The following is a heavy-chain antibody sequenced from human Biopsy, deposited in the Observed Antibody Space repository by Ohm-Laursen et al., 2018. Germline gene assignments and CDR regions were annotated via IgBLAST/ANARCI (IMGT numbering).Heavy chain of an antibody. J-gene: IGHJ4*02. Sequence: SLRLSCSTSGFTFSRYGMSWVRQAPGKGLEWVSVTFERGDTTNYGDSVKGRFSVSRDNSKSTLYLQMNSLRAEDTAVYYCAKTLGDSYGSRYFDYWGQGTLVTVSS. D-gene: IGHD5-18*01. CDR1: GFTFSRYG. CDR2: TFERGDTT. V-gene: IGHV3-23*01. CDR3: AKTLGDSYGSRYFDY.